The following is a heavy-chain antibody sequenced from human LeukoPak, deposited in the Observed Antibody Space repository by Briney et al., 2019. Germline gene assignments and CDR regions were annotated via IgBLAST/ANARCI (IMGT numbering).Heavy chain of an antibody. CDR1: GYTFTSYG. CDR2: ISAYNVNP. D-gene: IGHD2-15*01. CDR3: ARNNRPYCSGGSCYSFFFDY. Sequence: ASVKVSCKASGYTFTSYGISWVRQAPGQGLEWMGWISAYNVNPNYAQKLQGRVTMTTDTSTSTAYMELRSLRSDDTAVYYCARNNRPYCSGGSCYSFFFDYWGQGTLVSVSS. J-gene: IGHJ4*02. V-gene: IGHV1-18*01.